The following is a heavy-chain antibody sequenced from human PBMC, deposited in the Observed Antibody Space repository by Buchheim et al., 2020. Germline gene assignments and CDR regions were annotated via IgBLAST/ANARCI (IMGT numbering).Heavy chain of an antibody. CDR3: AKLPQGSFFDY. CDR2: ISYDGSNK. CDR1: GFTFSSYG. Sequence: QVQLVESGGGVVQPGRSLRLSCAASGFTFSSYGMHWVRQAPGKGLEWVAVISYDGSNKYYADSVKGRFTISRDNSKNTLYLQMNSLRAEDTAVYYCAKLPQGSFFDYWGQGTL. D-gene: IGHD3-10*01. J-gene: IGHJ4*02. V-gene: IGHV3-30*18.